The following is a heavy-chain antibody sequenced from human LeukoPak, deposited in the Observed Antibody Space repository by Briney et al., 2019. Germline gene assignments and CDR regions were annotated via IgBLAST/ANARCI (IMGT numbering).Heavy chain of an antibody. CDR3: AINPDSSGGGSDWYFDL. J-gene: IGHJ2*01. V-gene: IGHV1-2*02. CDR1: GYTLSAFY. CDR2: INPNSGGA. D-gene: IGHD3-22*01. Sequence: ASVKVSCKASGYTLSAFYMHWVRQVPGQGLEWMGWINPNSGGAHSAEKFQGRVTMTRDTSINTAYMELSRLRSDDTAVYYCAINPDSSGGGSDWYFDLWGRGTLVTVSS.